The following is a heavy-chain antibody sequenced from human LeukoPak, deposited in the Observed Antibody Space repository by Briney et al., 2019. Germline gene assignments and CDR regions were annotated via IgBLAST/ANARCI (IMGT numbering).Heavy chain of an antibody. J-gene: IGHJ4*02. Sequence: PGGSLRLSCAASGFTFSSYGMHWVRQAPGKGLEWVAVIWYDGSNKYYADSVKGRFTISRDNSKNTLYLQMNSLRAEDTAVYYCAKNHWNYRPARLSYFDYWGQGTLVTVSS. CDR3: AKNHWNYRPARLSYFDY. D-gene: IGHD1-7*01. CDR1: GFTFSSYG. V-gene: IGHV3-33*06. CDR2: IWYDGSNK.